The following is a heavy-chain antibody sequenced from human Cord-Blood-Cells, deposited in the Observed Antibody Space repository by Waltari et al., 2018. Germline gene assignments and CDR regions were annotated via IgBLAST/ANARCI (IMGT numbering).Heavy chain of an antibody. J-gene: IGHJ3*02. D-gene: IGHD1-26*01. CDR2: IYYSGST. Sequence: QLQLQESGPGLVKPSETPSLTCTVSGGSFSSSSYYWGAISQPPGKGLEWVGSIYYSGSTYYNPSLKSRVTISVDTSKNQFSLKLSSVTAADTAVYYCARHRRGSYYAFDIWGQGTMVTVSS. CDR3: ARHRRGSYYAFDI. V-gene: IGHV4-39*01. CDR1: GGSFSSSSYY.